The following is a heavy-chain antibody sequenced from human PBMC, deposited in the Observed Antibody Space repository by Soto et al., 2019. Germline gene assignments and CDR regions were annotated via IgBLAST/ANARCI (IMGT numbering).Heavy chain of an antibody. CDR3: TNGLHLSWFLSGGGEDS. V-gene: IGHV3-23*01. D-gene: IGHD3-3*01. CDR1: GFTFRNYA. CDR2: INGGGIST. J-gene: IGHJ4*02. Sequence: QLLQSGGGLVQPGGSLRLSCAAYGFTFRNYAMRCFRQTPEKGLEWVSAINGGGISTYHADSGTGRFPISRDQSKNTIDLEVVSLRVEATSLDYCTNGLHLSWFLSGGGEDSWGRGTLVTVSS.